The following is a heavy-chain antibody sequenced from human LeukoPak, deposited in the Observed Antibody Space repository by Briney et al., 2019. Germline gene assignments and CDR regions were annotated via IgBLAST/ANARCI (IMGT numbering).Heavy chain of an antibody. D-gene: IGHD2-15*01. J-gene: IGHJ4*02. Sequence: NASETLSLTCTVSGGSISDNYWSWIRQPPGKGLEWIGYAYYSGHANYNSSLKSRVTMSLDTSKSQFSLRLSSVTAADTAVYFCARHPFATPLDYWGPGTLVTVSS. CDR3: ARHPFATPLDY. CDR1: GGSISDNY. CDR2: AYYSGHA. V-gene: IGHV4-59*08.